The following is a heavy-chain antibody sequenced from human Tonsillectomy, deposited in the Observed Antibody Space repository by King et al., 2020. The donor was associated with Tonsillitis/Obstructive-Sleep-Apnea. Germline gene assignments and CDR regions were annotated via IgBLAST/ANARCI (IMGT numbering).Heavy chain of an antibody. CDR2: IDHSGTT. CDR1: GGSFSGYY. J-gene: IGHJ3*02. Sequence: VQLQQWGAGLLKPSETLSLICAVYGGSFSGYYWSWIRQPPGKGLEWIGEIDHSGTTNYNPSLKSRVTISVDTSKNQFSLRLSSVTAADTAVYYCARNDIVVEPAAMADAFDIWGQGTMVTVSS. D-gene: IGHD2-2*01. CDR3: ARNDIVVEPAAMADAFDI. V-gene: IGHV4-34*01.